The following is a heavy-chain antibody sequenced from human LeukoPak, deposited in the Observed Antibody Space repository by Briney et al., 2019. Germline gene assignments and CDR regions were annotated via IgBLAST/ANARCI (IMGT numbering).Heavy chain of an antibody. CDR2: IYYSGST. Sequence: PSETLSLTCTVSGGSISSYYWSWIRQPPGKGLEWIGYIYYSGSTNYNPSLKSRVTISVDTSKNQFSLNLSSVTAADTAVYYCARRGSSNWVYFDYWGQGKLVTVSS. CDR1: GGSISSYY. CDR3: ARRGSSNWVYFDY. J-gene: IGHJ4*02. D-gene: IGHD6-13*01. V-gene: IGHV4-59*08.